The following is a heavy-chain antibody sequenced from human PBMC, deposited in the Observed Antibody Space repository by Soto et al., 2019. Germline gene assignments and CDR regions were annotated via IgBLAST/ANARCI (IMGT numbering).Heavy chain of an antibody. J-gene: IGHJ5*02. CDR1: GGSFSGYY. V-gene: IGHV4-34*01. Sequence: QVQLQQWGAGLLKPSETLSLTCAVYGGSFSGYYWSWIRQHPGKGLEWIGEINHSGSTNYNPSLKSRVTISVDTSKNQFSLKLSSVTAADTAVYYCAPRFCSSTSCGLGFDPWGQGTLVTVSS. CDR2: INHSGST. CDR3: APRFCSSTSCGLGFDP. D-gene: IGHD2-2*01.